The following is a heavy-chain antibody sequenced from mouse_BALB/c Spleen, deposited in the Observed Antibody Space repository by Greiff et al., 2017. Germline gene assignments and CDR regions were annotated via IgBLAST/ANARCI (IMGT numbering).Heavy chain of an antibody. J-gene: IGHJ3*01. CDR3: ARREGNLFAY. Sequence: QVTLKVSGPGILQPSQTLSLTCSFSGFSLSTSGMGVSWIRQPSGKGLEWLAHIYWDDDKRYNPSLKSRLTISKDTSSNQVFLKITSVDTADTATYYCARREGNLFAYWGQGTLVTVSA. D-gene: IGHD2-1*01. CDR1: GFSLSTSGMG. CDR2: IYWDDDK. V-gene: IGHV8-12*01.